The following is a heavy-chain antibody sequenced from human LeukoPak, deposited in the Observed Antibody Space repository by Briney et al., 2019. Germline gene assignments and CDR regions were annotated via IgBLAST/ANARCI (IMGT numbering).Heavy chain of an antibody. CDR1: GYTFASYD. Sequence: ASVKVSCKASGYTFASYDINWVRQATGQGLEWMGWMNPNSGNTGYAQKFQGRVTMTRNTSISTAYMELSSLRSEDTAVYYCARSAGGTLTFDFWGRGTLVTVSS. CDR3: ARSAGGTLTFDF. V-gene: IGHV1-8*01. CDR2: MNPNSGNT. D-gene: IGHD6-13*01. J-gene: IGHJ2*01.